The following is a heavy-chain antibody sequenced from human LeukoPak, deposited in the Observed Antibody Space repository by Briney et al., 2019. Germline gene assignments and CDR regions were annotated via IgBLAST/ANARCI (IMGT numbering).Heavy chain of an antibody. J-gene: IGHJ3*02. CDR2: INTNTGSP. V-gene: IGHV7-4-1*02. CDR3: ARDRYGGNLDAFDI. Sequence: ASVKVSCKASGYTFTSYAMNWVRQAPGQGLEWMGWINTNTGSPTYAQGFTGRFVFSLDTSVSTAYLQISSLKAEDTAVYYCARDRYGGNLDAFDIWGQGTMVTVSS. CDR1: GYTFTSYA. D-gene: IGHD4-23*01.